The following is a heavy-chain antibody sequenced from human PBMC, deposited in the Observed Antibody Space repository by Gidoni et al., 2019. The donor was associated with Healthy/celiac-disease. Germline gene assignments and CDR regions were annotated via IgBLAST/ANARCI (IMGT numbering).Heavy chain of an antibody. D-gene: IGHD2-2*01. V-gene: IGHV4-34*01. J-gene: IGHJ6*04. Sequence: QVQLQQWGAGLLKPSETLSLTSAVYGGSFSGYYWSWIRQRPGKGTGWIGEINHSGSTNSHPSLKSRVTIPVDTSKNQFSLKLSSVTAADTAVYYCARVSMVPAASRYYYYCMDVWGKGTTVTVSS. CDR1: GGSFSGYY. CDR2: INHSGST. CDR3: ARVSMVPAASRYYYYCMDV.